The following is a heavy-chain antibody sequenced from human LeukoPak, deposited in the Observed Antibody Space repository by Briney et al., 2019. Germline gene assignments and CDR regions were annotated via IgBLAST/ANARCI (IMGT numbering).Heavy chain of an antibody. J-gene: IGHJ3*02. Sequence: ASVKVSCKSTGYTFTYYCMHWVRQAPGQGLDWMGWINPDSGVTNYAQNFQGRVTMTRDTSISTAYMELSRLRSDDTAVYYCARVRYNWNDIDAFDIWGQGTMVTVSS. D-gene: IGHD1-1*01. CDR3: ARVRYNWNDIDAFDI. CDR1: GYTFTYYC. CDR2: INPDSGVT. V-gene: IGHV1-2*02.